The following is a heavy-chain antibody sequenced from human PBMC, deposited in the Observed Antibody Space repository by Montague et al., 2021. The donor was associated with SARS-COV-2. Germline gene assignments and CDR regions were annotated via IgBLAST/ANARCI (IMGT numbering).Heavy chain of an antibody. V-gene: IGHV4-34*01. CDR1: GGSFSDYH. J-gene: IGHJ4*02. Sequence: SETLSLTCAVYGGSFSDYHWTWIRQSPGEGLEWIGQNNHGGSTKYNPSLKSRVTISIDTPKKQFSLKLTSVTAADTAVYYCARGAPGYWGQGTLVTVSS. D-gene: IGHD1-1*01. CDR2: NNHGGST. CDR3: ARGAPGY.